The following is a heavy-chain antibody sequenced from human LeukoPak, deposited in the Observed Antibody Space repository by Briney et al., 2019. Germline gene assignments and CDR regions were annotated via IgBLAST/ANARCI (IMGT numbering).Heavy chain of an antibody. CDR2: ISPRSDIK. CDR1: GFPFSTFA. Sequence: GGSLRLSCAASGFPFSTFAMNWFRQARGKGLELVSHISPRSDIKSYADSVKGRFTISRDNAKNSLFLQMNSLRDEDTAVYYCARGYHYGMDVWGQGTTVTVSS. J-gene: IGHJ6*02. CDR3: ARGYHYGMDV. V-gene: IGHV3-48*02.